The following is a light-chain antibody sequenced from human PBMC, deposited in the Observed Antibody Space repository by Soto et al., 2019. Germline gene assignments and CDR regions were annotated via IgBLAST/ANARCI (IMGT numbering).Light chain of an antibody. CDR1: QRVIRNY. CDR2: GAS. J-gene: IGKJ1*01. Sequence: SGLTQATESLSLLAGERANLSSMASQRVIRNYLAWYQHKPGQAPTLLIYGASRRTPGIPDRFSGRGSGTDFTLTISGLEPEDFAAYYCQQYGGSPRTFGQGTKVDI. V-gene: IGKV3-20*01. CDR3: QQYGGSPRT.